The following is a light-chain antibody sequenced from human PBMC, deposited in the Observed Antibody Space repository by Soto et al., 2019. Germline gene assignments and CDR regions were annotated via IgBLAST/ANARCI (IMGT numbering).Light chain of an antibody. CDR3: QKYNSAPLT. CDR1: QGISNY. J-gene: IGKJ3*01. Sequence: DIQMTQSPSSLSASVGDRVTITCRASQGISNYLAWYQQRPGRVPKPLIYTTSTLQSGVPSRFSGSGSGTEFTLTISSLQPEDVGTYYCQKYNSAPLTFGPGTKVDIK. CDR2: TTS. V-gene: IGKV1-27*01.